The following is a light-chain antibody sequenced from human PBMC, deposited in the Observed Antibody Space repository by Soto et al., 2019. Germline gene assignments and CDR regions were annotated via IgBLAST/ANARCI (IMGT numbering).Light chain of an antibody. Sequence: EIVLTQSPGTLSLSPGERATLSCRASQSVIGRQLAWYQHKPGQAPRLLIYGASSRATGVPDRVSGSGSGTDFTLTINRLEPEDFAVYYCQQYGNFPYTFGQGTRLEI. CDR2: GAS. V-gene: IGKV3-20*01. CDR1: QSVIGRQ. CDR3: QQYGNFPYT. J-gene: IGKJ5*01.